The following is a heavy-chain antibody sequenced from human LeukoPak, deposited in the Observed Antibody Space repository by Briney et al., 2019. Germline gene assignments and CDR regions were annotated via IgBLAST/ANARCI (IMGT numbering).Heavy chain of an antibody. CDR1: GGSFSGYY. CDR3: ARSTELGAVDY. Sequence: PSETLSLTCAVYGGSFSGYYWSWIRQPPGKGLEWIGEINHSGSTNYNPSLKSRVTISVDTSKNQFSLKLSSVTAADTAVYYCARSTELGAVDYWGQGTLVTVSS. V-gene: IGHV4-34*01. CDR2: INHSGST. D-gene: IGHD7-27*01. J-gene: IGHJ4*02.